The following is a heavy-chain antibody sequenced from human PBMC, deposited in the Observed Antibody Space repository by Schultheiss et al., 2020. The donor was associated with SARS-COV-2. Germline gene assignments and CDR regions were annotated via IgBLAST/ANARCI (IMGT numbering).Heavy chain of an antibody. Sequence: SETLSLTRTVSGGSISSYYWSWIRQPAGKGLEWIGRIYTSGSTNYNPSLKSRVTMSVDTSKNQFSLKLSSVTAADTAVYYCARNKGDTRYSGYDNYYYYMDVWGKGTTVTVSS. CDR1: GGSISSYY. D-gene: IGHD5-12*01. V-gene: IGHV4-4*07. CDR2: IYTSGST. CDR3: ARNKGDTRYSGYDNYYYYMDV. J-gene: IGHJ6*03.